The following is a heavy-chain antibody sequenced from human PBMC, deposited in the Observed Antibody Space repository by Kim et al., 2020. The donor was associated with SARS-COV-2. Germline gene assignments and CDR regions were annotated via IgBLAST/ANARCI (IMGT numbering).Heavy chain of an antibody. CDR1: GGSIRSPNYY. J-gene: IGHJ4*02. Sequence: SETLSLTCTVSGGSIRSPNYYWGWIRQPPGKGLVWIVTIFYSRTTYYNPSSRSRITMAVDTSKNQFPLKLRSVTAADTAVYYCALQPYKENSRSYSSPFANWGQGALATVPS. CDR2: IFYSRTT. V-gene: IGHV4-39*01. CDR3: ALQPYKENSRSYSSPFAN. D-gene: IGHD6-6*01.